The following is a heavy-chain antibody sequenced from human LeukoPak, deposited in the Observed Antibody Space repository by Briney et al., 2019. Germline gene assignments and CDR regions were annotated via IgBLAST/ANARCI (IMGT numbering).Heavy chain of an antibody. D-gene: IGHD3-10*01. CDR2: ISGSGGST. CDR1: GFTFSSYA. Sequence: GGSLCLSCAASGFTFSSYAMSWVRQAPGKGLEWVSAISGSGGSTYYADSVKGRFTISRDNSKNTLYLQMNSLRGEDTAVYYCAKGSLLWFGELLTNRNWFDPWGQGTLVTVSS. V-gene: IGHV3-23*01. J-gene: IGHJ5*02. CDR3: AKGSLLWFGELLTNRNWFDP.